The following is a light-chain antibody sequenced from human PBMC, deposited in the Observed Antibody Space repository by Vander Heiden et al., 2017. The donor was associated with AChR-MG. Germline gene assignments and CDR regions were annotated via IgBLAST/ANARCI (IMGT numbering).Light chain of an antibody. CDR3: QSYDSSLSGVV. CDR1: GSNIGAGYD. V-gene: IGLV1-40*01. CDR2: VNS. J-gene: IGLJ2*01. Sequence: QSVLTQPPSVSGAPGQRVTLSCTGSGSNIGAGYDVHWYQHLPGTAPKLLIYVNSNRPSGVPDRFSGSKSGPSASLAITGLQAEDEADYYCQSYDSSLSGVVFGGGTKLTVL.